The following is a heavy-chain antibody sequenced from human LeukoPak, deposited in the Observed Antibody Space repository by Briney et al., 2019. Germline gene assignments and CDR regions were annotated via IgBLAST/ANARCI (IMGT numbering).Heavy chain of an antibody. CDR3: ARNLDS. CDR1: GLTFSTYN. V-gene: IGHV3-48*02. CDR2: IGTSSGAI. Sequence: GGSLRLSCSASGLTFSTYNMNWVRQAPGKGLEWVSFIGTSSGAIYYADSVKGRFTISRDNAKKSLYLQMNSLRDEDTAVYYCARNLDSWGQGALVTVSS. J-gene: IGHJ5*01.